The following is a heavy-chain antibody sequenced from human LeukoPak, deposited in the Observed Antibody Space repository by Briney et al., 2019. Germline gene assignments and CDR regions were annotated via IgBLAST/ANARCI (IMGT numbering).Heavy chain of an antibody. Sequence: ASVKVSCKASGYTFSSHGISWVRQAPGQGLEWMGWISAYNGNTNYAQKFQGRVTMTTDTSTSTAYMELRSLRSDDTAVYYCARRASSTSFLDAFDIWGQGTMVTASS. V-gene: IGHV1-18*01. CDR2: ISAYNGNT. D-gene: IGHD2-2*01. CDR3: ARRASSTSFLDAFDI. CDR1: GYTFSSHG. J-gene: IGHJ3*02.